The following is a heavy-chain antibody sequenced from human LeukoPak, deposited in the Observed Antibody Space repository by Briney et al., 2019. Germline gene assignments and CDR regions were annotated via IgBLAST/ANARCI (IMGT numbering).Heavy chain of an antibody. V-gene: IGHV1-8*02. CDR1: GYTFTIYG. CDR3: ARDLTGLDS. J-gene: IGHJ5*01. Sequence: ASVTVSCTASGYTFTIYGINWVRQAPGQGLEWMGWMNPNSGHTGYAQKFQGRVTMTRNTSISTAYMELTSLRSDDTAVYFCARDLTGLDSWGQGTLVTVSS. CDR2: MNPNSGHT.